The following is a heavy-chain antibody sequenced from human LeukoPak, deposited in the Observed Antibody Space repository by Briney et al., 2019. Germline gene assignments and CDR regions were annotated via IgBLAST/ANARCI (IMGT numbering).Heavy chain of an antibody. V-gene: IGHV1-18*01. D-gene: IGHD6-19*01. CDR1: GYTFTSNG. J-gene: IGHJ4*02. CDR2: ISAYNGNT. CDR3: ARVIAVTGTNHFDY. Sequence: VASVKVSCKASGYTFTSNGITWVRQAPGQGLEWMGWISAYNGNTNYAQKLQGRVTMTRDTSTNTVYMELRSLTSDDTAVYHCARVIAVTGTNHFDYWGQGTLVTVSS.